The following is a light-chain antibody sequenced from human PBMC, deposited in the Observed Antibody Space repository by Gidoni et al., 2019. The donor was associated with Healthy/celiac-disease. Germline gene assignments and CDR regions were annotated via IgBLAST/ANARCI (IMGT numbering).Light chain of an antibody. CDR1: QSISSW. CDR2: KAS. CDR3: QQYNGYSIT. J-gene: IGKJ3*01. Sequence: DIQMTQSPSTLSASVGDRVTITCRASQSISSWLAWYQQKPGKAPKLLTYKASSLESGGPSRLSGSGSGTEFTLTISSLQPDDFATYYCQQYNGYSITFGPGTKVDIK. V-gene: IGKV1-5*03.